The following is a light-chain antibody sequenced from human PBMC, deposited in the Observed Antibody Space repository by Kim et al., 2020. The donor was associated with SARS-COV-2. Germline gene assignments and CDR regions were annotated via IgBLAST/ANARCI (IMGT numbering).Light chain of an antibody. CDR3: QQGKSPPYS. Sequence: SASVGDRVTITCRASQGISPWLAWYQQNPGKGPKRLIYGASSLQSGVPSRFSGSGSGTDFTLTINYLQPEDFATYFCQQGKSPPYSFGQGTKLEI. V-gene: IGKV1-12*01. CDR1: QGISPW. CDR2: GAS. J-gene: IGKJ2*03.